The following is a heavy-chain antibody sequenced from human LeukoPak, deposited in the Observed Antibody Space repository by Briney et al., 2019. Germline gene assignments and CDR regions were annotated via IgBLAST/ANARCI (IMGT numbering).Heavy chain of an antibody. J-gene: IGHJ4*02. CDR1: GFTFSSYG. CDR2: IRYDGSNK. CDR3: AKDPETYYYDSSGDPDY. V-gene: IGHV3-30*02. D-gene: IGHD3-22*01. Sequence: PGGSLRLSCAASGFTFSSYGMHWVRQAPGKGLEWVAFIRYDGSNKYYADSVKGRFTISRDNSKNTLYLQMNSLRAEDTAVYYCAKDPETYYYDSSGDPDYWGQGTLVTVSS.